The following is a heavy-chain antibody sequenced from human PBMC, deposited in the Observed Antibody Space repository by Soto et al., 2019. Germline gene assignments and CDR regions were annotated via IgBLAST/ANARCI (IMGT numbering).Heavy chain of an antibody. Sequence: ASVKVSCKASGYTFTSYGISWVRQAPGQGLEWMGWISAYNGNTNYAQKLQGRVTMTTDTSTSTAYMELRSLRSDDTAVYYCARLVQVTQANWFDPWGQGTRVTVSS. D-gene: IGHD2-21*02. CDR3: ARLVQVTQANWFDP. CDR1: GYTFTSYG. CDR2: ISAYNGNT. V-gene: IGHV1-18*04. J-gene: IGHJ5*02.